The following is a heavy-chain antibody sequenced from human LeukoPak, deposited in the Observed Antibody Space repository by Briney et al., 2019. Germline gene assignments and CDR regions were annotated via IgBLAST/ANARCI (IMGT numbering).Heavy chain of an antibody. D-gene: IGHD3-9*01. J-gene: IGHJ4*02. Sequence: GASVKVSCKASGYTFTSYYMHWVRQAPGQGLEWMGIINPSGGSTSYAQKFQGRVTMTRDTSTSTVYMELSSLRSEDTAVYYCARDLPALTGYYTPLDYWGQGTLVTVSS. CDR3: ARDLPALTGYYTPLDY. CDR1: GYTFTSYY. CDR2: INPSGGST. V-gene: IGHV1-46*01.